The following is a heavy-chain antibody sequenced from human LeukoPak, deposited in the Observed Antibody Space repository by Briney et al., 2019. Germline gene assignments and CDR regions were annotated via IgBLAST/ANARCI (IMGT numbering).Heavy chain of an antibody. J-gene: IGHJ4*02. CDR3: ANAPLASRRSFFDT. Sequence: LGGSLRLSCAASGITFSSISWVRQAPGKGLEWVAYISSSRATAYYADSVRGRFTISSDDAKTSVFIQMKSLSAEDTAVYYCANAPLASRRSFFDTWGQGVPVVVSA. CDR2: ISSSRATA. D-gene: IGHD6-6*01. CDR1: GITFSS. V-gene: IGHV3-48*04.